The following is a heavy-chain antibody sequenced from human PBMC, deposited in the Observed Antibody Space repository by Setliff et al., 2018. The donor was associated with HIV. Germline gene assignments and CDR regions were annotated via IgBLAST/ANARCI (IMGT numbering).Heavy chain of an antibody. D-gene: IGHD3-22*01. J-gene: IGHJ4*02. CDR1: GFTFSCYG. CDR2: IRHNGRNQ. CDR3: ARASQGYYYDSSGYSTLDY. V-gene: IGHV3-30*02. Sequence: GGSLRLSCAASGFTFSCYGMHWVRQGPGKGLEWVAFIRHNGRNQYYAESVKGRFTVSRDNSKNTLCLQMDSLRAEDTSVYYCARASQGYYYDSSGYSTLDYWGQGTLVTVSS.